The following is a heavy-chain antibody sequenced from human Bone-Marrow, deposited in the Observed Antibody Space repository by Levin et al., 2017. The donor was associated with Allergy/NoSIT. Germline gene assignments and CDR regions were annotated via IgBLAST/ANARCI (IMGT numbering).Heavy chain of an antibody. CDR2: IKPDESGK. D-gene: IGHD3-3*01. V-gene: IGHV3-7*01. J-gene: IGHJ4*02. CDR3: ARDFWNAYDY. Sequence: GGSLRLSCAVSGLTFSTAWMSWVRQAPGKGLEWVAKIKPDESGKYYVDSVKGRFTISRDNAKNSLYLQMNSLRAEDTAVYYCARDFWNAYDYWGQGALVTVSS. CDR1: GLTFSTAW.